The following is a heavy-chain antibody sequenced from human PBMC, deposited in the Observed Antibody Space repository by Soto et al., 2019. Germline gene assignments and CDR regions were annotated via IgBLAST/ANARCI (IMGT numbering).Heavy chain of an antibody. CDR2: ISSSSSNK. CDR3: AKDFMGPLYSSSLFDY. V-gene: IGHV3-21*01. J-gene: IGHJ4*02. D-gene: IGHD6-13*01. Sequence: PGGSLRLSCAASGFTFSSYSMNWVRQAPGKGLEWVSSISSSSSNKYYADSVKGRFTISRDNSKNTLYLQMNSLRAEDTAVYYCAKDFMGPLYSSSLFDYWGQGTLVTVSS. CDR1: GFTFSSYS.